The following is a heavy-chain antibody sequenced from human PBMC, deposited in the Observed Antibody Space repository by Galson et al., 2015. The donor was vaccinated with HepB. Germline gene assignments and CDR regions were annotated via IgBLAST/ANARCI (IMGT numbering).Heavy chain of an antibody. V-gene: IGHV3-21*01. D-gene: IGHD4-11*01. CDR3: AREDFRTVTTDDY. CDR1: GFTFSTYG. Sequence: SLRLSCAASGFTFSTYGMTWVRQAPGKGLEWVASISSNTGYINYAYSVTGRFNISRDNAQNSLHLQMNRLRVEDTGVYYCAREDFRTVTTDDYWGQGTLVTVSS. CDR2: ISSNTGYI. J-gene: IGHJ4*01.